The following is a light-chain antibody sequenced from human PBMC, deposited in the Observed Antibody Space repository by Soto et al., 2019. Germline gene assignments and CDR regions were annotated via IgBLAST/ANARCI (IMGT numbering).Light chain of an antibody. Sequence: DIQMTQSPSSLSASVGDRVTITCRASQSISSYLNWYQQKPGKAPKLLISDVSTLQSGVPGRFRGSGSETEFTLTITYVQPEDFATYYCQQGYSIHALTFGGGTKLELK. J-gene: IGKJ4*01. V-gene: IGKV1-39*01. CDR2: DVS. CDR3: QQGYSIHALT. CDR1: QSISSY.